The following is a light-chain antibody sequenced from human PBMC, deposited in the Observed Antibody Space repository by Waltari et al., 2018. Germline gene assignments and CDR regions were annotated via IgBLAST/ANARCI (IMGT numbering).Light chain of an antibody. CDR1: TGAVPSGHY. J-gene: IGLJ2*01. V-gene: IGLV7-46*01. CDR2: DTS. Sequence: QAVVTQEPSLTVSPGGTVTLTCGSSTGAVPSGHYPYWFQQKPGQAPRTLSYDTSNKHSWTPARFSGSLLGGKAALTLSGAQPEDEANYYCFLSYSGAVIFGGGTKLTVL. CDR3: FLSYSGAVI.